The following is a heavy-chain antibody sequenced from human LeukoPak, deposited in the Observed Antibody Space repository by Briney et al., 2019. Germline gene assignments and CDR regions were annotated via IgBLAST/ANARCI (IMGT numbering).Heavy chain of an antibody. V-gene: IGHV4-59*02. CDR1: GASVSNYF. CDR2: IFYSGST. Sequence: NPSETLSLTCTVSGASVSNYFWSWIRQPPGKGLEWIGYIFYSGSTNYNPSLKSRVTISVDTSKNQFSLKLSSVTAADTAVYYCARGGEYGDYYYDYWGQGTLVTVSS. J-gene: IGHJ4*02. CDR3: ARGGEYGDYYYDY. D-gene: IGHD4-17*01.